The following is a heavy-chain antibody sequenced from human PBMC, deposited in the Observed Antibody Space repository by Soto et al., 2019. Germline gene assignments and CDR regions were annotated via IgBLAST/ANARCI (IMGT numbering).Heavy chain of an antibody. CDR3: ARNPTRVVGLFDI. CDR2: IYYSGST. J-gene: IGHJ3*02. D-gene: IGHD1-26*01. CDR1: GGSISSYY. Sequence: SETLSLTCTVSGGSISSYYWSWIRQPPGKGLEWIGYIYYSGSTNYNPSLKSRVTISVDTSKNQFSLKLSSVTAADTAVYYCARNPTRVVGLFDIWGQGAMVTVSS. V-gene: IGHV4-59*01.